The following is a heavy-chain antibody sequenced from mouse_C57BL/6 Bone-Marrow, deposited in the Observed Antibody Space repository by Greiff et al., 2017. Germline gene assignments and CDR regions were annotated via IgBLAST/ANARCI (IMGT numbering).Heavy chain of an antibody. Sequence: EVQLQQSGPELVKPGASVKISCKASGYTFTDYYMNWVKQSHGKSLEWIGDINPNNGGTSYNQKFKGKATLTVDKSSSTAYMELRSLTSEDSAVYYCARGNYYSNYDWYFDVWGTETTVTVSS. V-gene: IGHV1-26*01. CDR1: GYTFTDYY. CDR3: ARGNYYSNYDWYFDV. CDR2: INPNNGGT. J-gene: IGHJ1*03. D-gene: IGHD2-5*01.